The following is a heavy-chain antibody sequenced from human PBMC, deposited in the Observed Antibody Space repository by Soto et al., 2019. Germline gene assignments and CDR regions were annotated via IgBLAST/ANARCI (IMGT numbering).Heavy chain of an antibody. D-gene: IGHD1-1*01. V-gene: IGHV3-30*18. CDR3: AKEFGWELQLSHPYYNSGMDV. CDR2: MSFDGSNK. CDR1: GFAFRSYG. Sequence: GWSLRLSCAASGFAFRSYGMHWVRQAPGKGLEWVALMSFDGSNKYYADSVRGRFTISSDNSKSTLYLQMDILRPEDTAVYYCAKEFGWELQLSHPYYNSGMDVWGQGTTVTVSS. J-gene: IGHJ6*02.